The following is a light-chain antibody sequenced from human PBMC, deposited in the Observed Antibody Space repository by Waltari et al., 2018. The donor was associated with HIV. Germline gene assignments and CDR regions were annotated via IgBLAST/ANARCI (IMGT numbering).Light chain of an antibody. V-gene: IGLV1-44*01. CDR2: NKN. CDR3: AAWDDSLNGQVV. CDR1: SSNLGTNT. Sequence: QSVLTQPPSASGTPGQRVTISCSGSSSNLGTNTVSWYQQVPGTSPKLLIYNKNQLPSGVPDRFSGSKSGTSASLAITGLQSEDEADYHCAAWDDSLNGQVVFGGGTKLTVL. J-gene: IGLJ3*02.